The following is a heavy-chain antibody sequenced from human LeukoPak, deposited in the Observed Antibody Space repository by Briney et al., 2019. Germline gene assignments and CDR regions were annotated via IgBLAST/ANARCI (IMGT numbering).Heavy chain of an antibody. CDR3: AREGYYYDSSGYFRAFDI. V-gene: IGHV4-59*01. D-gene: IGHD3-22*01. CDR2: IYCSGST. J-gene: IGHJ3*02. Sequence: SETLSLTCTVSGGSISSYYWSWIRQPPGKGLEWIGYIYCSGSTNYNPSLKSRVTISVDTSKNQFSLKLSSVTAADTAVYYCAREGYYYDSSGYFRAFDIWGQGTMVTVSS. CDR1: GGSISSYY.